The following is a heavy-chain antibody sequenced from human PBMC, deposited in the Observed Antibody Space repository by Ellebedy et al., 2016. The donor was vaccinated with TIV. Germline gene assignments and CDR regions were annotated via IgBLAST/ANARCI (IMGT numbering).Heavy chain of an antibody. D-gene: IGHD1-1*01. J-gene: IGHJ4*02. Sequence: PGGSLRLSCAASGFTFSSYAMHWVRQAPGKGLEWVAVISYDGSNKYYAESVKGRFTISRDNSKNTLYLQMNSLRAEDTAVYYCAAGLGPMERLDYWGQGTLVTVSS. CDR3: AAGLGPMERLDY. CDR2: ISYDGSNK. V-gene: IGHV3-30*01. CDR1: GFTFSSYA.